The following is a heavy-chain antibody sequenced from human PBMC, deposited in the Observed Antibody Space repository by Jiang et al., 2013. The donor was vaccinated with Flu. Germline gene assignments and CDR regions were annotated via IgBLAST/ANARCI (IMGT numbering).Heavy chain of an antibody. V-gene: IGHV3-30*18. J-gene: IGHJ6*02. Sequence: VQLVESGGGVAQPGRSLRLSCAASGFSFSTYGMHWVRQAPGKGLEWVALISYDGSNKYHRESVRGRFTVSRDNSKNTLYLLMNSLRPEDTAVYFCAKPGWASYGDTYYYYGMDVWGQGTTVIVSS. CDR3: AKPGWASYGDTYYYYGMDV. D-gene: IGHD5-18*01. CDR2: ISYDGSNK. CDR1: GFSFSTYG.